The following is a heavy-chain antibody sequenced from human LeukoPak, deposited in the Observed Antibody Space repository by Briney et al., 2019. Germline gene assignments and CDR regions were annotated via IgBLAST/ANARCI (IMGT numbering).Heavy chain of an antibody. CDR2: ISGNSGDI. CDR1: GFTFSDYC. CDR3: TRDPRRLDY. V-gene: IGHV3-11*05. J-gene: IGHJ4*02. Sequence: GGSLRLSCTVSGFTFSDYCMTWVRQAPGKGLEWLSYISGNSGDINYLDSVRGRFTISRDNAKNSLYLQMNSLRVEDTAVYYCTRDPRRLDYLGQGTLVTVSS.